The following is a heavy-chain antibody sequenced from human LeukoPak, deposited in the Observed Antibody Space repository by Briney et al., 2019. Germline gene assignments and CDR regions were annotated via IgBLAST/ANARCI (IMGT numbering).Heavy chain of an antibody. J-gene: IGHJ5*02. CDR2: INHSGST. D-gene: IGHD2-15*01. CDR3: ARGGYSRWVRWFDP. CDR1: GGSFSGYY. Sequence: PSETLSLTCAVYGGSFSGYYWSWIRQPPGKGLEWIGEINHSGSTNYNPSLKSRVTISVDTSKNQFSLKLSSVTAADTAVYYCARGGYSRWVRWFDPWGQGTLVTVSS. V-gene: IGHV4-34*01.